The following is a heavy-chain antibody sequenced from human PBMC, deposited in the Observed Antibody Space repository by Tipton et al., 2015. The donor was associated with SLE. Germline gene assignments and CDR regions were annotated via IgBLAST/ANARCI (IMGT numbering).Heavy chain of an antibody. D-gene: IGHD2-2*01. V-gene: IGHV5-10-1*01. Sequence: VQLVQSGPEVKKPGESLKISCKGSGYSFTSYWISWVRQMPGKGLEWMGRIDPSDSYTNYSPSFQVHVTISADKSISTAYLQWSSLKASDTAMYYCARGRFDCSSTSCYLNWFDPWGQGTLVTVSS. CDR2: IDPSDSYT. CDR3: ARGRFDCSSTSCYLNWFDP. J-gene: IGHJ5*02. CDR1: GYSFTSYW.